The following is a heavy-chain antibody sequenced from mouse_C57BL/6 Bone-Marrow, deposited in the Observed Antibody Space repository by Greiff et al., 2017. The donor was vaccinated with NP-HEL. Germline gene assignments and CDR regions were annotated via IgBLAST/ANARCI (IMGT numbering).Heavy chain of an antibody. CDR3: ASPQGYAMDY. CDR1: GFTFSDYY. Sequence: EVNVVESGGGLVQPGGSLKLSCAASGFTFSDYYMYWVRQTPEKRLEWVAYISNGGGSTYYPDTVKGRFTISRDNAKNTLYLQMSRLKSEDTAMYYCASPQGYAMDYWGQGTSVTVSS. J-gene: IGHJ4*01. CDR2: ISNGGGST. D-gene: IGHD3-2*02. V-gene: IGHV5-12*01.